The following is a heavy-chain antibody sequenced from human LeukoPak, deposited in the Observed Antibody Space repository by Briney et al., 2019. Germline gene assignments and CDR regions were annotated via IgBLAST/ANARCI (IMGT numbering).Heavy chain of an antibody. V-gene: IGHV3-23*01. CDR2: ISGSGGRT. CDR3: ARDSRVGSSGYYYYYMDV. CDR1: GFTFSSYG. D-gene: IGHD3-22*01. J-gene: IGHJ6*03. Sequence: GGSLRLSCAASGFTFSSYGMSWVRQAPGKGLEWVSAISGSGGRTYYADSVKGRVTISRDNSKNSLYLQMNSLRAEDTAVYYCARDSRVGSSGYYYYYMDVWGKGTTVTVSS.